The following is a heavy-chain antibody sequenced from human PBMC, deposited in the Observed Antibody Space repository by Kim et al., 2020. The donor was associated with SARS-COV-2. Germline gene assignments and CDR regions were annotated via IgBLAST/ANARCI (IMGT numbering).Heavy chain of an antibody. V-gene: IGHV3-11*03. J-gene: IGHJ4*02. D-gene: IGHD3-22*01. CDR3: ARWAYYYDSSGYYYVGIFDY. Sequence: RFTISRDNAKNSLYLQMNSLRAEDTAVYYCARWAYYYDSSGYYYVGIFDYWGQGTLVTVSS.